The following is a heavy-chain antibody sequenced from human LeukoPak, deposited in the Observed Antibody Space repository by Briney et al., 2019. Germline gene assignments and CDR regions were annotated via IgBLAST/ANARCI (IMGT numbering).Heavy chain of an antibody. V-gene: IGHV4-59*01. Sequence: SETLSLTCTVSGGSISSYYWSWIRQPPGKGLEWIGYIYYSGSTNYNPSLESRVTISVDTSKNQFSLKLSSVTAADTAVYYCAREQWLVPGYGMDVWGQGATVTVSS. CDR1: GGSISSYY. D-gene: IGHD6-19*01. CDR3: AREQWLVPGYGMDV. J-gene: IGHJ6*02. CDR2: IYYSGST.